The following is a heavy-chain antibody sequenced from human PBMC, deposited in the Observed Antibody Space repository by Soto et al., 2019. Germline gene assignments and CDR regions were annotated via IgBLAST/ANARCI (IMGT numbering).Heavy chain of an antibody. V-gene: IGHV3-48*01. CDR2: IGIGSSTK. J-gene: IGHJ6*02. CDR1: GFTFRNYG. Sequence: PGGSLRLSCAASGFTFRNYGMNWVRQAPGKGLEWASYIGIGSSTKYYADSVKGRFTISRDNAKNSLYLQMNSLRSEDTAVYYCAREGLVLVPTTVNSDYYYYAMDVWGQGTTVTVSS. D-gene: IGHD2-2*01. CDR3: AREGLVLVPTTVNSDYYYYAMDV.